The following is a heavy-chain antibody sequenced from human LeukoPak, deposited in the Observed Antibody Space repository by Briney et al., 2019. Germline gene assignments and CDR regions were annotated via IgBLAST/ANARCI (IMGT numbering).Heavy chain of an antibody. D-gene: IGHD3-16*02. J-gene: IGHJ3*02. V-gene: IGHV3-53*04. Sequence: GGSLRLSCAASGFTVSSNYMSWVRQAPGKGPEWVSVIYSGGSTYYADSVKGRFTISRHNSKNKLYLQMNSLRAEDTAVYYCARDAEFSHASDIWGQGTMVTVSS. CDR1: GFTVSSNY. CDR3: ARDAEFSHASDI. CDR2: IYSGGST.